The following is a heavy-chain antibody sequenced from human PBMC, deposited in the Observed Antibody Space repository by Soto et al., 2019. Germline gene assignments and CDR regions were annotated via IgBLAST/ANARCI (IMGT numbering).Heavy chain of an antibody. D-gene: IGHD2-2*01. CDR2: ISGSGGST. J-gene: IGHJ6*03. CDR1: GFTFSSYA. CDR3: ASPPLECGSTSCYLRYYYMDV. V-gene: IGHV3-23*01. Sequence: PGGSLRLSCAASGFTFSSYAMSWVRQAPGKGLEWVSAISGSGGSTYYADSVKGRFTISRDNSKNTLYLQMNSLRAEDTAVYYCASPPLECGSTSCYLRYYYMDVWGKGTTVTVSS.